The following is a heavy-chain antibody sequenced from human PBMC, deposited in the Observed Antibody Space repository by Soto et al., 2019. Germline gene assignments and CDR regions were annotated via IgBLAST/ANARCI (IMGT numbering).Heavy chain of an antibody. CDR3: ASSTVRYYYGMDV. Sequence: ASVKVSCKASGYTFTSYGISWVRQAPGQGLEWMGWISAYNGNTNYAQKLQGRVTMTTDTSTSTAYMELRSLRSDDTAVDYCASSTVRYYYGMDVWGQGTTVTVSS. V-gene: IGHV1-18*01. CDR1: GYTFTSYG. D-gene: IGHD4-17*01. CDR2: ISAYNGNT. J-gene: IGHJ6*02.